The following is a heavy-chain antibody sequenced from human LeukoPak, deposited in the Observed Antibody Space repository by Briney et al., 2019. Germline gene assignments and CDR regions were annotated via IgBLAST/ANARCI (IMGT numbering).Heavy chain of an antibody. V-gene: IGHV3-21*01. CDR3: ARANSRYYDFWSGYSLLDYMDV. CDR2: ISSSSTYI. Sequence: GGSLRLSCAASGFTFSDYTMNWVRQAPGKGLEWVSSISSSSTYIYYADSVEGRFTISRDNAKNSLYLQMNSLRAEDTAVYYCARANSRYYDFWSGYSLLDYMDVWGKGTTVTVSS. D-gene: IGHD3-3*01. CDR1: GFTFSDYT. J-gene: IGHJ6*03.